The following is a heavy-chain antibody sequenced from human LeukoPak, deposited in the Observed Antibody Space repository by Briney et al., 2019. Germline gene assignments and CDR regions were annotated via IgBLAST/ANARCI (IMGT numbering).Heavy chain of an antibody. Sequence: SETLSLTCTVSGASIRSSYWSWIRQPPGKGLEWIGYIYYSGSTNYNPSLKSRVTISVDTSKNQFSLKLSSVTAADTAVFYCARDSYDSSGQAFDYWGQGTLVTVSS. CDR2: IYYSGST. CDR1: GASIRSSY. V-gene: IGHV4-59*01. J-gene: IGHJ4*02. D-gene: IGHD3-22*01. CDR3: ARDSYDSSGQAFDY.